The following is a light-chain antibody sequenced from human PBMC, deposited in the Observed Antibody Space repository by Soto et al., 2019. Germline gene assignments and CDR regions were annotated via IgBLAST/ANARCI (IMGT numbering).Light chain of an antibody. CDR1: QSVSSN. CDR3: QQYNNWPPWT. J-gene: IGKJ1*01. CDR2: GAS. V-gene: IGKV3-15*01. Sequence: EIVMTQSPATLSVSPGERATLSCRASQSVSSNLAWYQQKTGQAPRLLLYGASTRATGIPARFSGSGSGTEFTPTISSRQSEDFAVYYCQQYNNWPPWTFGQGTKVEIK.